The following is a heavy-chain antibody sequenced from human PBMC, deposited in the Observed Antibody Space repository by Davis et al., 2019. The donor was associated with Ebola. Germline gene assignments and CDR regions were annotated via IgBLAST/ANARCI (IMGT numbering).Heavy chain of an antibody. CDR2: ISYDGSNK. J-gene: IGHJ4*02. Sequence: SLIISCAASGFTFSSYAMHWVRQAPGKGLEWVAVISYDGSNKYYADSVKGRFTITRDNSKNTLYLQMNSLRAEDTAVYYCARSPRYSYGNYFDYWGQGTLVTVSS. D-gene: IGHD5-18*01. CDR1: GFTFSSYA. CDR3: ARSPRYSYGNYFDY. V-gene: IGHV3-30-3*01.